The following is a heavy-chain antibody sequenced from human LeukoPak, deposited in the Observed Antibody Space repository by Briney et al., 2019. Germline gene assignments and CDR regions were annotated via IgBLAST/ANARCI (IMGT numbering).Heavy chain of an antibody. D-gene: IGHD2-2*01. Sequence: SETLSLTCAVSGGSISSGGYSWGWIRQPPGKGLEWIGYIYHSGSTYYNPSLKSRVTISVDRSKNQFSLKLSSVTAADTAVYYCARLRLGYCSSTSCHMDVWGQGTTVTVSS. CDR2: IYHSGST. CDR1: GGSISSGGYS. J-gene: IGHJ6*02. CDR3: ARLRLGYCSSTSCHMDV. V-gene: IGHV4-30-2*01.